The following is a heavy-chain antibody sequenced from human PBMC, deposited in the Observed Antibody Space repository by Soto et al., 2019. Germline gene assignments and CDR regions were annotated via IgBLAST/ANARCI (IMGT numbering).Heavy chain of an antibody. CDR3: AKEWGRPLDY. J-gene: IGHJ4*02. CDR1: GFTFSSYA. CDR2: ISNSGGNT. Sequence: EVQLLQSGGGLVQPGGSLRLSCAASGFTFSSYAISWVRQAPGKGLEWVSAISNSGGNTYYADSVMGRFTISRANSKNTRFLQMNSLRAEDTAIYYCAKEWGRPLDYWGQGTLVTVSS. D-gene: IGHD7-27*01. V-gene: IGHV3-23*01.